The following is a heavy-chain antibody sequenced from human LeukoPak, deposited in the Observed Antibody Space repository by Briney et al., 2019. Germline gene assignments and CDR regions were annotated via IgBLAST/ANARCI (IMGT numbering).Heavy chain of an antibody. CDR2: IWYDGSNK. J-gene: IGHJ4*02. Sequence: PGGSLRLSCAASGFTFSSYGMHWVRQAPGKGLEWVAVIWYDGSNKYYADSVKGRLTISRDNSKNTLYLQMNSLRAEDTAVYYCAREEYQLKRYFDYWGQGTLVTVSS. CDR3: AREEYQLKRYFDY. D-gene: IGHD2-2*01. CDR1: GFTFSSYG. V-gene: IGHV3-33*01.